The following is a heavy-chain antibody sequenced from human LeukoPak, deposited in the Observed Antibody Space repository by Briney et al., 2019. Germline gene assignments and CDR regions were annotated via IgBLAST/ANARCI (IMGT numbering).Heavy chain of an antibody. V-gene: IGHV4-30-4*08. CDR2: IYYSGST. CDR3: ARDPNDYGGFDY. D-gene: IGHD4-23*01. Sequence: SETLSLTCTVSGGSISSGGYYWTWIRQPPGKGLEWIGYIYYSGSTYYNPSLKSRVITSVDTSKNQFSLKLSSVTAADTAVYYCARDPNDYGGFDYWGQGTLVTVSS. J-gene: IGHJ4*02. CDR1: GGSISSGGYY.